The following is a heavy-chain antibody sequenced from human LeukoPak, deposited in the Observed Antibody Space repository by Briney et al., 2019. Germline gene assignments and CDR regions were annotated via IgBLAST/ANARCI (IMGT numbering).Heavy chain of an antibody. CDR2: IRYDGSNK. J-gene: IGHJ4*02. D-gene: IGHD1-26*01. CDR1: GVTYSSYC. CDR3: GKDLGALQGY. Sequence: GGSLRLFCASSGVTYSSYCMHWAPQAPGKGLEWVAFIRYDGSNKYYADSVKGRFTISRDNSKNTLYLQMNSLRAEDTAVYYCGKDLGALQGYWGQGTLVTVSS. V-gene: IGHV3-30*02.